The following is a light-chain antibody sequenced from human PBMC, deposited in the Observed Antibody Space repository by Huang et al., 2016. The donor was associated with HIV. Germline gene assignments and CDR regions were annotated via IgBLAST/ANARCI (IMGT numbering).Light chain of an antibody. CDR3: QQRSNWPTYT. CDR2: DVS. V-gene: IGKV3-11*01. J-gene: IGKJ2*01. Sequence: EIVLTQSPATLSLSPGERAPLSCRASQSVSGYLAWYQHKPGQAPRLLIYDVSNRATGIPARFSGSGSGTDFALTISSLEPEDFAVYYCQQRSNWPTYTFGQGTKLVIK. CDR1: QSVSGY.